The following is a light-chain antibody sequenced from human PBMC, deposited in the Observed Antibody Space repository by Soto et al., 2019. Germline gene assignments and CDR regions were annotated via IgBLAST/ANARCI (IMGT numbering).Light chain of an antibody. CDR3: HQYGRSPIFT. V-gene: IGKV3-20*01. CDR2: AAS. Sequence: EIVLTQSPGTLSLSPGERATLSCRASQSVASNYLAWYQQRPGQAPRLLMYAASSRAAGVPDRFSGSGSGTDFTLTISRLEPEDCAVFFCHQYGRSPIFTFGPGTPVDIK. J-gene: IGKJ3*01. CDR1: QSVASNY.